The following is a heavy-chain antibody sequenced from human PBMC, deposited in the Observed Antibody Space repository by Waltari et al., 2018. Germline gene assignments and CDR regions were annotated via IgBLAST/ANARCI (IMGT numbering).Heavy chain of an antibody. CDR3: AHSSFYDFWSGYSWYFDY. CDR1: GFSLSTSGVG. J-gene: IGHJ4*02. V-gene: IGHV2-5*02. CDR2: SYWDDDK. Sequence: QITLKESGPTLVKPTQTLTLTCTFSGFSLSTSGVGVGWIRQPPGKALEWLALSYWDDDKRSSPSLKSRLTITKDTSKNQVVLTMTNMDPVDTATYYCAHSSFYDFWSGYSWYFDYWGQGTLVTVSS. D-gene: IGHD3-3*01.